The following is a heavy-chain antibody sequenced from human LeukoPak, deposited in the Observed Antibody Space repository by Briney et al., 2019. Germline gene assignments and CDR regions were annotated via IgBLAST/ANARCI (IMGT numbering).Heavy chain of an antibody. CDR2: INHSGST. CDR3: ARDVVAAVGSFDY. Sequence: PSETLSLTCAVYGGSFSGYYWSWIRQPPGKGLEWIGEINHSGSTNYNPSLKSRVTISVDTSKNQFFLKLSSVTAADTAVYYCARDVVAAVGSFDYWGQGILVTVSS. V-gene: IGHV4-34*01. D-gene: IGHD6-13*01. CDR1: GGSFSGYY. J-gene: IGHJ4*02.